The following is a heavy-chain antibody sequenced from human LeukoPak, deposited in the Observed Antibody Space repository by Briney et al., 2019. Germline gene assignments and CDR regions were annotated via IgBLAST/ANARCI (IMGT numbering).Heavy chain of an antibody. V-gene: IGHV4-4*07. Sequence: SETLSLTCTVSGGSISGYYWSWFRQPAGKGLEWIGRVYTSGTTNYNPSLKSRVTMSIDTSKNQFSLKLTSVTAADTAVYYCARGFGHPWGRGTLVTVSS. J-gene: IGHJ5*02. CDR3: ARGFGHP. D-gene: IGHD3-10*01. CDR2: VYTSGTT. CDR1: GGSISGYY.